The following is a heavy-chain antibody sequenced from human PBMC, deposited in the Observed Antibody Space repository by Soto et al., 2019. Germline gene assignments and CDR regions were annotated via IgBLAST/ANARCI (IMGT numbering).Heavy chain of an antibody. D-gene: IGHD2-15*01. CDR3: ARGSMVAATSGYYYGMDV. V-gene: IGHV4-59*01. CDR2: IYYSGST. Sequence: ETLSLTCTVSGGSISSYYWSWIRQPPGKGLEWIGYIYYSGSTNYNPSLKSRVTISVDTSKNQFSLKLSSVTAADTAVYYCARGSMVAATSGYYYGMDVWGQGTTVTVSS. J-gene: IGHJ6*02. CDR1: GGSISSYY.